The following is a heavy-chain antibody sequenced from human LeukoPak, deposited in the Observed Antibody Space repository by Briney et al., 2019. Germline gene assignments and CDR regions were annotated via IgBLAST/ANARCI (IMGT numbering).Heavy chain of an antibody. CDR1: GGSISGYY. D-gene: IGHD3-16*01. V-gene: IGHV4-59*01. Sequence: SETLSLTCTVSGGSISGYYWSWIRQPPGKGLEWIGYIYYSGSTNYNPSLKSRVTISVDTSKNQFSLKLSSVTAADTAVYYCARDLGNMIHDAFDIWGQGTMVTVSS. J-gene: IGHJ3*02. CDR2: IYYSGST. CDR3: ARDLGNMIHDAFDI.